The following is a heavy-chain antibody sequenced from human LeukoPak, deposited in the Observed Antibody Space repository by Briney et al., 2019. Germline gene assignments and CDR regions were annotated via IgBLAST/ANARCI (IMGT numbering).Heavy chain of an antibody. V-gene: IGHV4-31*03. CDR1: GGSISSGGYY. J-gene: IGHJ5*02. Sequence: SETLSLTCTVSGGSISSGGYYWSWIRQHPGKGLEWIGYIYYSGSTYYNPSLKSRVTISVDTSKNQFSLKLSSVTAADTAVYYCARGRGATILGGTRWFDPWGQGTLVTVSS. CDR3: ARGRGATILGGTRWFDP. CDR2: IYYSGST. D-gene: IGHD5-24*01.